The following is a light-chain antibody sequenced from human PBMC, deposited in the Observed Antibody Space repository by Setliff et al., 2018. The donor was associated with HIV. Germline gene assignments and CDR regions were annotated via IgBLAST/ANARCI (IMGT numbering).Light chain of an antibody. V-gene: IGLV1-40*01. CDR2: DNN. Sequence: QFVLTQPPSVSGAPGQRVTISCTGSSSNIGTGYDVHWYQQLPGTAPKLLIHDNNNRPSGVPDRFSGSKSGTSASLAITGLQAEDEADYYCQSYDSSLSGFVFGSGTKVTVL. CDR3: QSYDSSLSGFV. CDR1: SSNIGTGYD. J-gene: IGLJ1*01.